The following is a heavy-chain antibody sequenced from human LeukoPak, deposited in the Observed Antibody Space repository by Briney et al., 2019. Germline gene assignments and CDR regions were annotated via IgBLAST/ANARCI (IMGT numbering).Heavy chain of an antibody. Sequence: PGGSLRLSCAASGFTFSNSGMRWVRQAPGKGLEWVAVIWYDGSNEYYADAVKGRFIISRDNSKNTVHLQMNSLRVEDTSVYYCAREISMFVNAFDLWGQGTLVAVSS. V-gene: IGHV3-33*01. J-gene: IGHJ3*01. D-gene: IGHD3-10*02. CDR2: IWYDGSNE. CDR3: AREISMFVNAFDL. CDR1: GFTFSNSG.